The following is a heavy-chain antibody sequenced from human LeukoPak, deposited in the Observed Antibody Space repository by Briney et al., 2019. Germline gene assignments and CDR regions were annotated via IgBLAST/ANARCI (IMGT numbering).Heavy chain of an antibody. V-gene: IGHV4-4*07. CDR3: ARDRRTTGTTTIDAFDI. CDR2: IYTSGST. Sequence: PSETLSLTCTVSGGSISSYYWSWIRQPAGKGLEWIGRIYTSGSTNYNPSLKSRVTMSVDTSKNQFSLKLSSVTAADTAVYYCARDRRTTGTTTIDAFDIWGRGTMVTVSS. J-gene: IGHJ3*02. CDR1: GGSISSYY. D-gene: IGHD1-1*01.